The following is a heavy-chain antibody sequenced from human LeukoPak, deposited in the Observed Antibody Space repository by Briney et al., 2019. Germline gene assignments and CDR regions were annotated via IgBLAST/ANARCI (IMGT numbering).Heavy chain of an antibody. Sequence: PGGSLRLSCAASGFTFSSYNMNWVRQAPGKGLEWVSSISSSGSFIYYADSVKGRFTISRDNAKNSLYLQMNSLRAEDTAVYYCARGGGGTRDGYNFNYWGQGTLVTVSS. V-gene: IGHV3-21*01. D-gene: IGHD5-24*01. CDR2: ISSSGSFI. CDR1: GFTFSSYN. J-gene: IGHJ4*02. CDR3: ARGGGGTRDGYNFNY.